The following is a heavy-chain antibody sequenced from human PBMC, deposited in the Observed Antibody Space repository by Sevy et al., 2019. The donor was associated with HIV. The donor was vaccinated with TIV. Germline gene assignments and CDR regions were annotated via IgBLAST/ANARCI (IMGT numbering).Heavy chain of an antibody. CDR2: IDPEYAEP. J-gene: IGHJ5*02. CDR1: GYSLSKIS. V-gene: IGHV1-24*01. D-gene: IGHD2-15*01. CDR3: TAVGLGYYSGSSYYQGDWFDP. Sequence: ASVKVSCKVSGYSLSKISIHWVRQAPGKGLEWMGSIDPEYAEPIYAQTLEGRVTMTEDTSTDTAYMELISLTSEDTAIYYCTAVGLGYYSGSSYYQGDWFDPWVQGTLVTVSS.